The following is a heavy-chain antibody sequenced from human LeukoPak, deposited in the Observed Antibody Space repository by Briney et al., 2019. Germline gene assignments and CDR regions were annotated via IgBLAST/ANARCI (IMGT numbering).Heavy chain of an antibody. CDR3: ARELSSWVRNAFDI. J-gene: IGHJ3*02. CDR1: GFTSSSYG. V-gene: IGHV3-33*01. Sequence: GGSLRLSCAASGFTSSSYGMHWVRQAPGKGLEWVAVIWYDGSNKYYADSVKGRFTISRDNSKNTLYLQMNSLRAEDTAVYYCARELSSWVRNAFDIWGQGTMVTVSS. D-gene: IGHD6-13*01. CDR2: IWYDGSNK.